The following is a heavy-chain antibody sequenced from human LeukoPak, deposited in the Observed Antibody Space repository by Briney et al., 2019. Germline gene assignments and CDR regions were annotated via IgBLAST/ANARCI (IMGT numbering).Heavy chain of an antibody. D-gene: IGHD2-2*01. CDR1: GFTFNKDW. Sequence: GSLRLSFAASGFTFNKDWIRWVPQAPGKGPGWVASIKQDESEKYYVDPVKGRFTISGDNAKNSLYLQMNSLRAEDTAVYHCATGRSCTTCYLPDYWGQGTLVTVSS. CDR3: ATGRSCTTCYLPDY. CDR2: IKQDESEK. V-gene: IGHV3-7*02. J-gene: IGHJ4*02.